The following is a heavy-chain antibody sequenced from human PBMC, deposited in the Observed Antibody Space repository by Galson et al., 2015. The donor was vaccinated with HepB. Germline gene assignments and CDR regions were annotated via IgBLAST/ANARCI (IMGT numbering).Heavy chain of an antibody. J-gene: IGHJ4*02. CDR2: IYSGGST. CDR1: GFTVSSNY. D-gene: IGHD6-19*01. Sequence: SLRLSCAASGFTVSSNYMSWVRQAPGKGLEWVSVIYSGGSTYYADSVKGRFTISRDNSKNTLYLQMNSLRAEDTAVYYCARLGGSGWYESDYWGQGTLVTVSS. V-gene: IGHV3-66*02. CDR3: ARLGGSGWYESDY.